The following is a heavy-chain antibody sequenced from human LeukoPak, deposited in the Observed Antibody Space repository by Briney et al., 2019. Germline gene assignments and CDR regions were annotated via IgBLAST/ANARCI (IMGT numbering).Heavy chain of an antibody. V-gene: IGHV3-23*01. J-gene: IGHJ6*02. CDR2: ISGSGGST. CDR1: GFTFSSYA. Sequence: GGSLRLSCAASGFTFSSYAMSWVRQAPGKGLEWVSAISGSGGSTYYADSVKGRFTISRDNSKNTLYLQMNSLRAEDTAVYYCAKVLKGYCSGGSCPELGGMDVWGQGTTVTVSS. D-gene: IGHD2-15*01. CDR3: AKVLKGYCSGGSCPELGGMDV.